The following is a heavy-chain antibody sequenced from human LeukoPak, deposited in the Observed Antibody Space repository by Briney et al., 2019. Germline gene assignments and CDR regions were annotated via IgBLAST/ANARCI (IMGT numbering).Heavy chain of an antibody. CDR2: ISGSSNTI. CDR3: VRDPPSQIRRAFDI. D-gene: IGHD3-10*01. CDR1: GFTFSNYP. V-gene: IGHV3-48*04. J-gene: IGHJ3*02. Sequence: PGGSLRLSCAASGFTFSNYPMNWVRQAPGRGLEWVSHISGSSNTIYYADSVKGRFTISRDNAKNSLYLQMNSLRAEDTAVYYCVRDPPSQIRRAFDIWGQGTMVTVSS.